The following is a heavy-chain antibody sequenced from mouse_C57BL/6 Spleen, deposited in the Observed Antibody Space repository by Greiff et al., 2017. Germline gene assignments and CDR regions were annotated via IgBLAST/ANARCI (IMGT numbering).Heavy chain of an antibody. CDR1: GYTFTSSG. Sequence: QVQLQQSGAELARPGASVKLSCKASGYTFTSSGISWVKQRTGQGLEWIGEIYPRSGNTYYNEKFKGKATLTADKSSSTAYMELRSLTSEDSAVYFCALYDYDEDWFAYWGQGTLVTVSA. CDR2: IYPRSGNT. D-gene: IGHD2-4*01. CDR3: ALYDYDEDWFAY. V-gene: IGHV1-81*01. J-gene: IGHJ3*01.